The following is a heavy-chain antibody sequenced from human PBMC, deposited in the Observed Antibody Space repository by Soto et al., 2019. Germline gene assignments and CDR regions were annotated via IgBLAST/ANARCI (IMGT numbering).Heavy chain of an antibody. CDR2: IYYSGST. D-gene: IGHD1-7*01. Sequence: SETQSLPCTVSGGSISSGGYYWSWIRQHPGKGLEWIGYIYYSGSTYYNPSLKSRVTISVDTSKNQFSLKLSSVTAADTAVYYCAVETGTTGFYALDIWGQGTMVTVS. CDR1: GGSISSGGYY. J-gene: IGHJ3*02. V-gene: IGHV4-31*03. CDR3: AVETGTTGFYALDI.